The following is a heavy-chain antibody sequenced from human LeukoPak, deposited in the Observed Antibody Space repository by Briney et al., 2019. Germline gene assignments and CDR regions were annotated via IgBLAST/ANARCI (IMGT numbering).Heavy chain of an antibody. V-gene: IGHV3-48*03. CDR1: GFTFSSYE. CDR2: ISSSGSTI. J-gene: IGHJ4*02. CDR3: ARGGPDYVWGSYRPYYFDY. Sequence: PGGSLRLSSAASGFTFSSYEINWVRQAPGEGLEWVSYISSSGSTIYYADSVKGRFTISRDNAKNSLYLQMNSLRAEDTAVYYCARGGPDYVWGSYRPYYFDYWGRGTLVTVSS. D-gene: IGHD3-16*02.